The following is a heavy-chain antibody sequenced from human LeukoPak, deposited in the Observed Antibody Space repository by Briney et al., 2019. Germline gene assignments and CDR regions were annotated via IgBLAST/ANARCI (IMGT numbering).Heavy chain of an antibody. CDR2: ISGSGNST. V-gene: IGHV3-23*01. D-gene: IGHD3-10*01. Sequence: PGGSLRLSCAASGFTFSDYAMSWVRQAPGKGLEWVSSISGSGNSTYYADSVKGRFTISRDKSKNSLYLQMNSLRAEDTAVYYCARVSPFGELARAPYYFDYWGQGTLVTVSS. CDR1: GFTFSDYA. J-gene: IGHJ4*02. CDR3: ARVSPFGELARAPYYFDY.